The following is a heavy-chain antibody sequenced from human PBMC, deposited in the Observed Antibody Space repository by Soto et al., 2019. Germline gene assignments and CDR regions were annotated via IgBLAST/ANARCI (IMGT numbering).Heavy chain of an antibody. V-gene: IGHV3-30*03. CDR2: ISYDGSNK. D-gene: IGHD6-19*01. CDR1: GFTFSSYG. Sequence: PGGSLRLSCAASGFTFSSYGMHWVRQAPGKGLEWVAVISYDGSNKYYADSVKGRFTISRDNSKNTLYLQMNSLRAEDTAVYYCAREGYSSGWYYYYGMDVWGQGTTVTVSS. J-gene: IGHJ6*02. CDR3: AREGYSSGWYYYYGMDV.